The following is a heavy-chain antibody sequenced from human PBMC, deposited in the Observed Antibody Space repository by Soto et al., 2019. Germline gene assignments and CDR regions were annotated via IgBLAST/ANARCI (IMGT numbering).Heavy chain of an antibody. CDR2: IKQDGSEK. Sequence: GGSLRLSCAASGFTFISYWMSWVRQAPGKGLEWVANIKQDGSEKYYVDSVKGRFTISRDNAKNSLYLQMNSLRAEDTAVYYCARDRGDFWSGYSGYWGQGTLVTVSS. J-gene: IGHJ4*02. V-gene: IGHV3-7*05. CDR1: GFTFISYW. D-gene: IGHD3-3*01. CDR3: ARDRGDFWSGYSGY.